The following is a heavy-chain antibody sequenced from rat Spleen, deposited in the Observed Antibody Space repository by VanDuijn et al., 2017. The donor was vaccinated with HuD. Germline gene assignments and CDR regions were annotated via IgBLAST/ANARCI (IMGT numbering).Heavy chain of an antibody. V-gene: IGHV5-29*01. CDR3: TRDRILRSTGFDY. D-gene: IGHD1-6*01. J-gene: IGHJ2*01. Sequence: EVQLVESDGGLVQPGRSLKLSCAASGFTFSDYYMAWVRQAPTKGLEWVATISYDGSSTYYRDSVKGRFTISRDNAKSTLYLQMNSLRSEDSATYYCTRDRILRSTGFDYWGQGVMVTVSS. CDR2: ISYDGSST. CDR1: GFTFSDYY.